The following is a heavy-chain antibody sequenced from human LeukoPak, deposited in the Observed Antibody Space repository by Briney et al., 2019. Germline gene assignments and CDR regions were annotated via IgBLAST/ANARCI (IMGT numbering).Heavy chain of an antibody. D-gene: IGHD5-18*01. CDR1: GFSFSTYW. Sequence: GGSLTLSCAASGFSFSTYWMSWVRQAPGKGLEWVAAINQDGSEKYYVDSVKGRFTISRDNAKNSLYLQMNSLRAEDTAVYYCAREGFDSYGTTKDAFDVWGQGTMATVSS. V-gene: IGHV3-7*05. CDR2: INQDGSEK. CDR3: AREGFDSYGTTKDAFDV. J-gene: IGHJ3*01.